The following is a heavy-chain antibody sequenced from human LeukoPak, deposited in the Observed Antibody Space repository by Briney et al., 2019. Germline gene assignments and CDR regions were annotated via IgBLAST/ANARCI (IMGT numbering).Heavy chain of an antibody. V-gene: IGHV3-23*01. Sequence: GGSLRISCAASGFIFNNYGLIWVRQAPGKGLGWVSAISNDGGGTNYADFVKGRFTISRDKSKNTLFLQMNSLRAEDTALYYCAKGSSGYFVDLWGQGTLVTVSS. CDR3: AKGSSGYFVDL. CDR1: GFIFNNYG. J-gene: IGHJ5*02. CDR2: ISNDGGGT. D-gene: IGHD3-22*01.